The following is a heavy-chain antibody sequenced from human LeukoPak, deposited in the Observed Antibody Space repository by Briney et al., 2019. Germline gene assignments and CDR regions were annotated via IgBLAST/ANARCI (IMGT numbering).Heavy chain of an antibody. CDR3: ARGTYIVGLPDAFDI. CDR1: GFTFSSYG. V-gene: IGHV3-30*03. D-gene: IGHD1-26*01. Sequence: GGSLRLSCAASGFTFSSYGMHWVRQAPGKGLEWVAVISYDGSNKYYVDSVKGRFTISRDNSKNTLYLQMNSLRAEDTAVYYCARGTYIVGLPDAFDIWGQGTMVTV. CDR2: ISYDGSNK. J-gene: IGHJ3*02.